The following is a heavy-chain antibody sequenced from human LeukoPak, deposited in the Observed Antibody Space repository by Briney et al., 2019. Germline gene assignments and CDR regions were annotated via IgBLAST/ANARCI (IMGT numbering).Heavy chain of an antibody. CDR1: GGSTSTYY. D-gene: IGHD3-22*01. J-gene: IGHJ4*02. V-gene: IGHV4-39*07. CDR2: IYYSGST. Sequence: SETLSLICTVSGGSTSTYYWSWIRQPPGKGLEWIGSIYYSGSTYYNPSLKSRVTISVDTSKNQFSLKLSSVTAADTAVYYCAKTAYDSSGYYYFDYWGQGTLVTVSS. CDR3: AKTAYDSSGYYYFDY.